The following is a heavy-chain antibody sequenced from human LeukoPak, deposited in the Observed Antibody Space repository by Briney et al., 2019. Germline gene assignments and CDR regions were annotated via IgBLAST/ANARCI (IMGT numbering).Heavy chain of an antibody. Sequence: SETMSLTSAVYGGSFSGYYWSWIRQPPGKGLEWIGEINHSVSTNYNPSLKGRVTISVDTPKNQFSLKLSSVTAADTAVYYCARGLILAAILFDPWGQGTLVTVPS. CDR2: INHSVST. D-gene: IGHD2-15*01. CDR3: ARGLILAAILFDP. CDR1: GGSFSGYY. J-gene: IGHJ5*02. V-gene: IGHV4-34*01.